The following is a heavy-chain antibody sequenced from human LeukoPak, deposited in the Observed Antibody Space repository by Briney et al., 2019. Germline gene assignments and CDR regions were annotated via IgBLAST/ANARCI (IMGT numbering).Heavy chain of an antibody. CDR1: GFTFSDYY. CDR2: ISSSGSTI. V-gene: IGHV3-11*04. J-gene: IGHJ4*02. D-gene: IGHD2-2*01. CDR3: ASEATSTYCSSTGCLIDY. Sequence: PGGSLRLSCAASGFTFSDYYMSWIRQAPGKGLEWVSYISSSGSTIYYADSVKGRFTISRDNAKNSLYLQMNSLRAEDTAVYYCASEATSTYCSSTGCLIDYWGQGTLVTVSS.